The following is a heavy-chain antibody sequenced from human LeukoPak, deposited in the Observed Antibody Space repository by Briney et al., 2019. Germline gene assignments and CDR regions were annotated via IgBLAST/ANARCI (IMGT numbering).Heavy chain of an antibody. J-gene: IGHJ4*02. D-gene: IGHD2-21*01. CDR1: GFSVSTNY. CDR3: AKDHTPKIAPYYFDY. CDR2: IYSGGST. V-gene: IGHV3-53*01. Sequence: GGSLRLSCAASGFSVSTNYMTWVRQAPGKGLEWVSIIYSGGSTYYADSVKGRFTISRDNSKNTLYLQMNSLRAEDTAVYYCAKDHTPKIAPYYFDYWGQGTLVTVSS.